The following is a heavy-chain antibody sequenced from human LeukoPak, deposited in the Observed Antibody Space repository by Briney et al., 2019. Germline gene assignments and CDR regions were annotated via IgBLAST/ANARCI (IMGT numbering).Heavy chain of an antibody. Sequence: PSETLSLTRTVSGGSISGSSYYWGWIRQPPGKGLEWIGSIYYSGSTYYNPSLKSRVTISVDTSKNQFSLKLNSVTATDTAVYYCARAAEGVATITDFDYWGQGTLVTVSS. D-gene: IGHD5-12*01. CDR2: IYYSGST. CDR3: ARAAEGVATITDFDY. V-gene: IGHV4-39*01. J-gene: IGHJ4*02. CDR1: GGSISGSSYY.